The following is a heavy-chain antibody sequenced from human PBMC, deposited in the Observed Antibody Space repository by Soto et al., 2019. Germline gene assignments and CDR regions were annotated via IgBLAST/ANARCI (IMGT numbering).Heavy chain of an antibody. J-gene: IGHJ4*02. CDR2: INAGNGNT. Sequence: ASVKDSCKASGYTFTSYAMHWVRQAPGQRLEWMGWINAGNGNTKYSQKFQGRVTITRDTSASTAYMELSSLRSEDTAVYYCARGIAPYYFDYWGQGTLVTVSS. CDR3: ARGIAPYYFDY. D-gene: IGHD6-13*01. CDR1: GYTFTSYA. V-gene: IGHV1-3*01.